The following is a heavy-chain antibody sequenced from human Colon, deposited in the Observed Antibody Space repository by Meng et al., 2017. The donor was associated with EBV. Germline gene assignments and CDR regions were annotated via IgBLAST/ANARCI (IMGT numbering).Heavy chain of an antibody. D-gene: IGHD3-22*01. CDR3: ARYVFDSSSLYSNWFDP. Sequence: QVQLQESGPGLVTPSQTLSLTCTVSGGSISSGTYYWGWIRQLPGKGLEWIAYIHYSGSTYYSPSLKSRVSISVDTSKNQLSLKLSSMTAADTAVYYCARYVFDSSSLYSNWFDPWGQGTLVTVSS. CDR2: IHYSGST. J-gene: IGHJ5*02. V-gene: IGHV4-31*03. CDR1: GGSISSGTYY.